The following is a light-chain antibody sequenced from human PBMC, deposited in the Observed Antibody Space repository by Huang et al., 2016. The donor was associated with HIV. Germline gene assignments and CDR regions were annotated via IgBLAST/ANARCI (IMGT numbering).Light chain of an antibody. Sequence: EVLLTQSPATLSVSPGERVTLSCRASQSIGTNLAWYQQKPGQAPRLLIDGASTRATGIPARFSGSGSGTEFTLTISSLQSEDFAVYYCQQYNNWVSFGGGTKVDIK. CDR1: QSIGTN. J-gene: IGKJ4*01. CDR2: GAS. V-gene: IGKV3-15*01. CDR3: QQYNNWVS.